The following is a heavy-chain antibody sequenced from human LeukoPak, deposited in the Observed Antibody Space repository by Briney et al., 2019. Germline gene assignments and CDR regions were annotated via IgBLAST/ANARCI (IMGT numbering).Heavy chain of an antibody. CDR3: ARAGVTTLLFDP. CDR1: GGSISSYY. CDR2: IYYSGST. Sequence: SETLSLTCTVSGGSISSYYWSWIRQPPGKGLEWIGYIYYSGSTNYNPSLKSRVTISVDTSKNQFSLKLSSVTAADTAVYYCARAGVTTLLFDPRGQGTLVTVSS. J-gene: IGHJ5*02. D-gene: IGHD4-23*01. V-gene: IGHV4-59*01.